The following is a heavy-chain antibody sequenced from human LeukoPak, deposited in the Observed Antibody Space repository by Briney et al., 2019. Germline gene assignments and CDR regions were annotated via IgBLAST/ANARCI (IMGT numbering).Heavy chain of an antibody. V-gene: IGHV3-7*01. CDR1: VLIFTNYW. J-gene: IGHJ5*02. D-gene: IGHD6-6*01. Sequence: GGSLRLSCTASVLIFTNYWMTWVRQAPGKGLEWVTNINHDASEKFYVGSVEGRFPLSRDNPKNALFLQMNSLRAGHSGVYYFATSSYSSSSSWGQGTLVTVSS. CDR3: ATSSYSSSSS. CDR2: INHDASEK.